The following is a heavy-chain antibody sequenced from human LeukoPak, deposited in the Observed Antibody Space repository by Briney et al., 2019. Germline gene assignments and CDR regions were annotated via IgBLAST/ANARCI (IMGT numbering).Heavy chain of an antibody. D-gene: IGHD5-18*01. CDR3: ARGPDTASYWYFDL. Sequence: ASVKVSCKASGYTFTNYGISWVRQAPGQGLEWMGWISADNGNTNYAQKLQGRVTMTTDTSTITAYMELRSLRFDDTAMYYCARGPDTASYWYFDLWGRGTLVTVSS. CDR2: ISADNGNT. CDR1: GYTFTNYG. J-gene: IGHJ2*01. V-gene: IGHV1-18*01.